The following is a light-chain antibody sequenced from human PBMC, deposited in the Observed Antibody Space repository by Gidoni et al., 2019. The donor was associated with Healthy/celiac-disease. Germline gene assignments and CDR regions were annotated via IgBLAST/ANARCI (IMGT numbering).Light chain of an antibody. Sequence: DLVMTQTPPSLSVPPGQPDSISCKSRQSLLHSAGKTYLYWYLQKPGQPPQLLIYEVSNRVSGVPDRCSGSESVTDFTLKISRVEAEDVGVYYCMQSIQLRGITFXXXTRLEIK. CDR3: MQSIQLRGIT. J-gene: IGKJ5*01. CDR1: QSLLHSAGKTY. V-gene: IGKV2D-29*01. CDR2: EVS.